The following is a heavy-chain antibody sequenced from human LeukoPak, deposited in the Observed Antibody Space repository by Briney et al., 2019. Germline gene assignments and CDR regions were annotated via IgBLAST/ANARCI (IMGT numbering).Heavy chain of an antibody. CDR3: ARDRIVVVPAAVYYGMDV. CDR2: ICYSGST. V-gene: IGHV4-39*07. D-gene: IGHD2-2*01. CDR1: GGSISSSSYY. Sequence: SETLSLTCTVSGGSISSSSYYWGWIRQPPGKGLEWIGSICYSGSTYYNPSLKSRVTISVDRSKNQFSLKLSSVTAADTAAYYCARDRIVVVPAAVYYGMDVWGQGTTVTVSS. J-gene: IGHJ6*02.